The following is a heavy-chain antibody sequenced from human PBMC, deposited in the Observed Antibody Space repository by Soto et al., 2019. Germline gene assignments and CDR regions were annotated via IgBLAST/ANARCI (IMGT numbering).Heavy chain of an antibody. J-gene: IGHJ5*02. CDR3: AKKIYHRFDP. Sequence: GGSLILSCTASGFTFSNYAMTWVRQAPGKGLEWVSAISTGGDNTYYADSLEGRFTISRDNSKNTLYLQMSSLRAEDTAVYYCAKKIYHRFDPWGQGTLVTVSS. CDR1: GFTFSNYA. V-gene: IGHV3-23*01. D-gene: IGHD5-12*01. CDR2: ISTGGDNT.